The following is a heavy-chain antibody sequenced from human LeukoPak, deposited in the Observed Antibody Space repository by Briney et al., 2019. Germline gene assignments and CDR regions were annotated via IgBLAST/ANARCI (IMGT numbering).Heavy chain of an antibody. CDR2: IRYDGSNK. CDR3: AKGDYYDSSGQNYFDY. D-gene: IGHD3-22*01. J-gene: IGHJ4*02. V-gene: IGHV3-30*02. Sequence: GGSLRLSCAASGFTFSSYGMHWVRQAPGKGLEWVAFIRYDGSNKYYADSVKGRFTLSRDNSKNTLYLQMNSLRAEDTAVYYCAKGDYYDSSGQNYFDYWGQGTLVTVSS. CDR1: GFTFSSYG.